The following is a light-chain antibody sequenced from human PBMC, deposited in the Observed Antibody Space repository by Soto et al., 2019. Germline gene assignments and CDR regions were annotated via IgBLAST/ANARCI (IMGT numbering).Light chain of an antibody. Sequence: DIQMTQSPSTLSASVGDRVTITCRASQSIGSRLAWYQQKPGKAPKFLIYDASSLQSGVPSRISGSGSGTEFTLTISSLQPDDFATYYCQQSYSSPRTFGQGTKVEIK. J-gene: IGKJ1*01. CDR3: QQSYSSPRT. V-gene: IGKV1-5*01. CDR2: DAS. CDR1: QSIGSR.